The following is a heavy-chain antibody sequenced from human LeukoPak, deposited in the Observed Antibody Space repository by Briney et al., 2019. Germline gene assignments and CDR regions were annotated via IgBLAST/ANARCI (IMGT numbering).Heavy chain of an antibody. CDR3: AREVGGTYYYYYGLDV. D-gene: IGHD1-26*01. CDR1: GFTVSSDY. Sequence: GGSLRLSCAASGFTVSSDYMTWVRQAPGKGLEWISVLYSGGSTFYADSVKGRFTISRDNSKNTLYLQMKSLRAEDTAVYHCAREVGGTYYYYYGLDVWGQGTTVTVSS. CDR2: LYSGGST. J-gene: IGHJ6*02. V-gene: IGHV3-66*01.